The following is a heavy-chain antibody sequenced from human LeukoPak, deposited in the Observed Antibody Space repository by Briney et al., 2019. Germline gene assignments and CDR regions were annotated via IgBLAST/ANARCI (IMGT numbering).Heavy chain of an antibody. CDR1: GYTFTGYY. J-gene: IGHJ4*02. Sequence: ASVKVSCKASGYTFTGYYMHWVRQAPGQGLEWMGWISPNSGGTNYAQKFQGRVTMTRDTSISTACMELSRLRSDDTAVYYCARATSGYYDYFDYWGQGTLVTVSS. CDR2: ISPNSGGT. D-gene: IGHD3-22*01. V-gene: IGHV1-2*02. CDR3: ARATSGYYDYFDY.